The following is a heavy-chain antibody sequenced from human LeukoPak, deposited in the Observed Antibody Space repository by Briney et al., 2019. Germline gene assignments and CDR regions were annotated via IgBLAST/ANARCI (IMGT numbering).Heavy chain of an antibody. Sequence: PGGSLRLSCAASGFTFSSYGMHWVRQAPGKGLEWVAVISYDGSNKYYADSVKGRFTISRDNSKNTLYLQMNSLRAEDTAVYYCAKDKYYFDYGGQGTLVTVSS. V-gene: IGHV3-30*18. J-gene: IGHJ4*02. CDR3: AKDKYYFDY. CDR1: GFTFSSYG. CDR2: ISYDGSNK.